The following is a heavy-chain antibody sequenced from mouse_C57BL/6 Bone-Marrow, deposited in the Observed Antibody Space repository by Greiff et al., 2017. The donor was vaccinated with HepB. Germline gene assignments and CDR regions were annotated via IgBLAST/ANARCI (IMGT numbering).Heavy chain of an antibody. J-gene: IGHJ3*01. V-gene: IGHV1-50*01. CDR2: IDPSDSYT. D-gene: IGHD2-4*01. CDR3: ARLEYDYVDWFAY. CDR1: GYTFTSYW. Sequence: QVQLQQPGAELVKPGASVKLSCKASGYTFTSYWMQWVKQRPGQGLEWIGEIDPSDSYTNYNQKFKGKATLTVDTSSSTAYMQLSSLTSEDSAVYYCARLEYDYVDWFAYWGQGTLSLSLQ.